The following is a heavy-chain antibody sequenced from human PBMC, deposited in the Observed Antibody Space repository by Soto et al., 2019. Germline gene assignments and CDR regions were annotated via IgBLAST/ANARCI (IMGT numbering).Heavy chain of an antibody. Sequence: GGSLRLSCAASGFTFSSYAMHWVRQAPGKGLEWVAVISYDGSNKYYADSVKGRFTISRDNSKNTLYLQMNSLRAEDTAVYYCARPWFSAGVVTEYNWFDPWGQGTLVTVSS. V-gene: IGHV3-30-3*01. CDR1: GFTFSSYA. D-gene: IGHD3-3*01. J-gene: IGHJ5*02. CDR2: ISYDGSNK. CDR3: ARPWFSAGVVTEYNWFDP.